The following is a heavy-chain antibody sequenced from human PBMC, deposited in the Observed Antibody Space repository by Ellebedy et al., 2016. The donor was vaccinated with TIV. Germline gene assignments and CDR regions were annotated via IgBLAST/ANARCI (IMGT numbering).Heavy chain of an antibody. CDR2: VKQDGSEE. CDR1: GFTFSNYW. CDR3: ARDQWLGRAYYFDY. V-gene: IGHV3-7*01. D-gene: IGHD6-19*01. Sequence: GGSLRLSCEASGFTFSNYWMTWVRQAPGKGLEWVANVKQDGSEENYVDSVKGRFSISRDNTKNSLSVQMNSLRPEDTAVYYCARDQWLGRAYYFDYWGRGTLVTVSS. J-gene: IGHJ4*02.